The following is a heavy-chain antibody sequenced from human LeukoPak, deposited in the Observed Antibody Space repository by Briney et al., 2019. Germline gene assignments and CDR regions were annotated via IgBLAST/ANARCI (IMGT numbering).Heavy chain of an antibody. J-gene: IGHJ4*02. D-gene: IGHD6-19*01. Sequence: PGRSLRLSCAASGFTFDDRAMHWVRQAPGKGLEWVSGISWNSGSIGYADSVKGRFTISRDNAKNSLYLQMNSLRAEDTALYYCAKSTAVAGNTFDYWGQGTLVTVSS. CDR3: AKSTAVAGNTFDY. CDR2: ISWNSGSI. CDR1: GFTFDDRA. V-gene: IGHV3-9*01.